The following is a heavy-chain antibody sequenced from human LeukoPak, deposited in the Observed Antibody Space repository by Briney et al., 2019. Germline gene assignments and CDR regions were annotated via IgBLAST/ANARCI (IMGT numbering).Heavy chain of an antibody. D-gene: IGHD1-26*01. Sequence: SETLSLTCAVYGGSFSGYYWSWIRQPPGKGLEWIGEISHSGSTNYNPSLKSRVTISVDTSKNQFSLKLSSVTAADTAVYYCARYIVGAIDWFDPWGQGTPVTVSS. V-gene: IGHV4-34*01. J-gene: IGHJ5*02. CDR3: ARYIVGAIDWFDP. CDR2: ISHSGST. CDR1: GGSFSGYY.